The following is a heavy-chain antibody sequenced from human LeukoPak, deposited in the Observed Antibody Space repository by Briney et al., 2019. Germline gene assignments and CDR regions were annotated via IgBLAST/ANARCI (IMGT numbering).Heavy chain of an antibody. V-gene: IGHV3-23*01. D-gene: IGHD3-16*01. J-gene: IGHJ4*02. CDR3: AKDMSMITFGGARYFDY. CDR1: GFTFSSYA. Sequence: GGSLRLSCAASGFTFSSYAMSWVRQAPGKGLEWVSAISGSGGSTYYADSVKGRFTISRDNSKNPLYLQMNSLRAEDTAVYYCAKDMSMITFGGARYFDYWGQGTLVTVSS. CDR2: ISGSGGST.